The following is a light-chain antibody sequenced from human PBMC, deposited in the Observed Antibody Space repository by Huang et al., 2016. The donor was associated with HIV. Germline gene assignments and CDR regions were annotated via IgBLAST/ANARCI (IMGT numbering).Light chain of an antibody. CDR3: QQYYSSPQT. J-gene: IGKJ4*01. CDR1: QSVYSSSTSKDY. V-gene: IGKV4-1*01. CDR2: WAS. Sequence: DIIMTQSPDSLAVSLGERATLNCRSSQSVYSSSTSKDYMAWFQQKPGQPPRLLLFWASTREAGVPDRFSGSGSGTHFTLTIANLEAEDAAIYYCQQYYSSPQTFGGGTKVEIK.